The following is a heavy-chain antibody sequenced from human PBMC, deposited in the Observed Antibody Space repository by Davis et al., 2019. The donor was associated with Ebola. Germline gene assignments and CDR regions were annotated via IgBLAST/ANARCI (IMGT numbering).Heavy chain of an antibody. V-gene: IGHV1-69*06. CDR1: GYTFTSYG. J-gene: IGHJ3*02. CDR3: AAAILRYFDWSRSSAFDI. Sequence: SVKVSCKASGYTFTSYGISWVRQAPGQGLEWMGGIIPIFGTANYAQKFQGRVTITADKSTSTAYMELSSLRSEDTAVYYCAAAILRYFDWSRSSAFDIWGQGTMVTVSS. D-gene: IGHD3-9*01. CDR2: IIPIFGTA.